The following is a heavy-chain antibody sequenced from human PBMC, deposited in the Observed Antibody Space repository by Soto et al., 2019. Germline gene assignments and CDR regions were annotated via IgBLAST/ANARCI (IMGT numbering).Heavy chain of an antibody. J-gene: IGHJ4*02. Sequence: GGSLRLSCAASGFTFSSYAMSWVRQAPGKGLEWVSAISGSGGSTYYADSVKGRFTISRDNSKNTLYLQMNSLRAEDTAVYYCAKVGDSSGYYPATFDYWGQGTLVTVSS. CDR1: GFTFSSYA. CDR2: ISGSGGST. CDR3: AKVGDSSGYYPATFDY. V-gene: IGHV3-23*01. D-gene: IGHD3-22*01.